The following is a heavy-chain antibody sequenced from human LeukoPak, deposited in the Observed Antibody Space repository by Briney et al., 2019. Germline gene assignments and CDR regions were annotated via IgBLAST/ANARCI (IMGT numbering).Heavy chain of an antibody. Sequence: GGSLRLSCAASGFTFSSYAMTWVRQAPGKGLEWVSTISGSSGSTFYADSVKGRFTISRDNSKTTLYLQMNSLRSEDTAVYYCARAGYCTNGVCYRPDFDYWGQGTLVTVSS. CDR1: GFTFSSYA. D-gene: IGHD2-8*01. V-gene: IGHV3-23*01. J-gene: IGHJ4*02. CDR3: ARAGYCTNGVCYRPDFDY. CDR2: ISGSSGST.